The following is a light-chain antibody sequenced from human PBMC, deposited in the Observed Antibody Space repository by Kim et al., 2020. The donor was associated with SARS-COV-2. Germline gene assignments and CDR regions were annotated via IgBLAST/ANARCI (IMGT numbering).Light chain of an antibody. CDR1: KLGDKY. J-gene: IGLJ2*01. V-gene: IGLV3-1*01. CDR2: QHS. Sequence: SVSPGQTASITCSGDKLGDKYACWYQQKPGQPPVLVIYQHSKRPSGIPERFSGSNSGNTATLTISGTQAMDEADYYCQAWDSSTVVFGGGTQLTVL. CDR3: QAWDSSTVV.